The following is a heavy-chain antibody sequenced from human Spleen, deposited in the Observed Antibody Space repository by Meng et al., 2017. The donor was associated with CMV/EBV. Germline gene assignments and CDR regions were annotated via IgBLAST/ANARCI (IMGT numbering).Heavy chain of an antibody. V-gene: IGHV1-18*01. CDR2: ISAYNGNK. CDR1: GYTFTSYG. Sequence: QVQLGQSGAEVTKPGASVTVSCKASGYTFTSYGITWVRQAPGQGLEWMGWISAYNGNKHYAQKFQGRVTMTTDTSTSTAYMELRSLRSDDTAVYYCARDSYTSLDYWGQGILVTVSS. D-gene: IGHD3-16*01. J-gene: IGHJ4*02. CDR3: ARDSYTSLDY.